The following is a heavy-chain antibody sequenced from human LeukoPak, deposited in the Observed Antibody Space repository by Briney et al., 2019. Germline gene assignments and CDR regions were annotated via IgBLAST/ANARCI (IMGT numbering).Heavy chain of an antibody. CDR1: QFTFSSYG. J-gene: IGHJ6*03. V-gene: IGHV4-34*01. CDR2: INHSGST. CDR3: ARDRWGSTSSESRTDYYYYYMDV. D-gene: IGHD6-6*01. Sequence: PGGTLRLSCAASQFTFSSYGMSWIRQPPGKGLEWIGEINHSGSTNYNPSLKSRVTISVDTSKNQFSLKLSSVTAADTAVYYCARDRWGSTSSESRTDYYYYYMDVWGKGTTVTVSS.